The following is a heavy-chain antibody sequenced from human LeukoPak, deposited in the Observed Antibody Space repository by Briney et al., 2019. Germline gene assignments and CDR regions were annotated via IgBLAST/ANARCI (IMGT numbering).Heavy chain of an antibody. Sequence: SETLSLTCTVSGGSISSSNYYWGWIRQSPGKGPEWIGSIYYSGSAYYNPSLKSRVTISVDTSKNQFSLRLTSVTAANTAVYYCASPGSDNSGGAFDIWGQGTMVTVSS. V-gene: IGHV4-39*01. D-gene: IGHD2/OR15-2a*01. CDR2: IYYSGSA. CDR1: GGSISSSNYY. J-gene: IGHJ3*02. CDR3: ASPGSDNSGGAFDI.